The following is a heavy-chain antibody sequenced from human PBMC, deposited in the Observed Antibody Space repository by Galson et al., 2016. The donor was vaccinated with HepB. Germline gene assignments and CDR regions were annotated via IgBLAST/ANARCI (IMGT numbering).Heavy chain of an antibody. CDR1: GFTFNGAW. J-gene: IGHJ4*02. CDR2: IGPNARGGTT. CDR3: ITVRYVVVAASTGGY. D-gene: IGHD2-15*01. V-gene: IGHV3-15*04. Sequence: SLRLSCAGSGFTFNGAWLSWVRQTPGKGLEWVGRIGPNARGGTTDYAAPVQGSFTISRDDSKNTLYLQMDSLRTEDTAVYYCITVRYVVVAASTGGYWGQGTLVTVSS.